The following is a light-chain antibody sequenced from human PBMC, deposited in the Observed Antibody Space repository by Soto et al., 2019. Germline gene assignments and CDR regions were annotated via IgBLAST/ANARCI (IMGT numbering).Light chain of an antibody. CDR2: DAS. CDR1: QSISSW. V-gene: IGKV1-5*01. J-gene: IGKJ2*01. Sequence: DIQMTQSPSTLSASVGDRVTITCRASQSISSWLDWYQQKPGKAPTLLIYDASSLESGVPSRFSGSGSGTEFTLTISSLQPDDFATYYCQQYNSYSRYTFGQGTKVDIX. CDR3: QQYNSYSRYT.